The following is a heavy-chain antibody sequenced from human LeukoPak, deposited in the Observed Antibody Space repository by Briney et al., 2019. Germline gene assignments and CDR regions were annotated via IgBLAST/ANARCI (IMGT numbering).Heavy chain of an antibody. J-gene: IGHJ4*02. CDR1: GFTFSSYA. D-gene: IGHD3-22*01. CDR2: ISGSGGST. Sequence: GGSLRLSCAASGFTFSSYAMSWVRQAPGKGLEWVSAISGSGGSTYYADSVKGRFTISRDNSKNTLYLQMNSLRAEDTAVYYCAKDIYDSSGYYFSDFDYWGQGTLVTVSS. CDR3: AKDIYDSSGYYFSDFDY. V-gene: IGHV3-23*01.